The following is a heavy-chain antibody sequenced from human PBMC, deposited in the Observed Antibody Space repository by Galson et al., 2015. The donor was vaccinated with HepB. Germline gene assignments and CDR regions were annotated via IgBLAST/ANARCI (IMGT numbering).Heavy chain of an antibody. V-gene: IGHV3-7*03. Sequence: SLRLSCAASGFTFSSYWMSWVRQAPGKGLEWVANIKQDGSGKYYVDSVKGRFTISRDNAKNSLYLQMNSLRAEDTAVYYCAREGSGWSFDYWGQGTLVTVSS. CDR3: AREGSGWSFDY. J-gene: IGHJ4*02. CDR1: GFTFSSYW. D-gene: IGHD6-19*01. CDR2: IKQDGSGK.